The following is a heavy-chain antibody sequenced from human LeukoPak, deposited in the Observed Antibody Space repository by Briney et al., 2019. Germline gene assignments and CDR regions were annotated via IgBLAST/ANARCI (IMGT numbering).Heavy chain of an antibody. CDR2: INHSGST. CDR1: GFTFSTYA. J-gene: IGHJ5*02. Sequence: GSLRLSCAASGFTFSTYAMSWVRQAPGKGLEWIGEINHSGSTNYNPSLKSRVTMSIDASKNQFSLKLSSVTAADTAVYYCARWAVDTNPPWFDPWGQGTLVTVSS. V-gene: IGHV4-34*01. CDR3: ARWAVDTNPPWFDP. D-gene: IGHD2-8*01.